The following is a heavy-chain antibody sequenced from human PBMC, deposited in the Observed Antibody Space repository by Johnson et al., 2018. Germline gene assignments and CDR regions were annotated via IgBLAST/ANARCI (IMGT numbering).Heavy chain of an antibody. Sequence: VQLQESGPGLVKPSESLSLTCTVSGGSISSYYWSWIRQPPGKGLEWIGLIYSSGSTNYNPSLKSRVTIPVETSKNQFSLKLSSVTAADTAVYYCAILNPACYGVDVWGQGTTVTVSS. CDR3: AILNPACYGVDV. V-gene: IGHV4-59*03. CDR1: GGSISSYY. J-gene: IGHJ6*02. CDR2: IYSSGST.